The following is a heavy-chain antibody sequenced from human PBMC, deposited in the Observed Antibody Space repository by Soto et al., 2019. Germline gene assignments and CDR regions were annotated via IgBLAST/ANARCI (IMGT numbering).Heavy chain of an antibody. J-gene: IGHJ4*02. Sequence: SQTLSLTCAISGDSVSGNSAACNWIRQSPSRGLEWLGRTYYRSKWYNDYAVSVKSRITVTPDTSKNQFSLNLNSVTPEDTAVYYCARDFLYYESSASSFDYCCQGALLTLST. CDR2: TYYRSKWYN. V-gene: IGHV6-1*01. CDR3: ARDFLYYESSASSFDY. D-gene: IGHD3-16*01. CDR1: GDSVSGNSAA.